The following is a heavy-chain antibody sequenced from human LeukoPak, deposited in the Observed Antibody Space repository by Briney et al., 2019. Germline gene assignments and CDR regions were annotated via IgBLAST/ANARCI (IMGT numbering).Heavy chain of an antibody. J-gene: IGHJ5*02. CDR2: ISGSGDTS. Sequence: GGSLRLSCAASGFIFSRSDMLWVRQAPGKGLEWVTIISGSGDTSFYADSVRGRFTLSRDNSRDTLYLQVNRLRAEYTAVYHCEKKGYSWSPRCDPWGQGTLVTVSS. CDR1: GFIFSRSD. CDR3: EKKGYSWSPRCDP. D-gene: IGHD4-11*01. V-gene: IGHV3-23*01.